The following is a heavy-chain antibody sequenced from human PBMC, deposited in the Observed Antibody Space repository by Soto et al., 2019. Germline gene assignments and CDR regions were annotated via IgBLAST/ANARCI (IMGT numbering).Heavy chain of an antibody. D-gene: IGHD3-3*01. J-gene: IGHJ5*02. Sequence: QIQLVQSGREVRQPGASVRLSCKTTGYSFSSYGINWLRQAPGQGLQWLGWISGYNEDTNYAQKFQGRRTMTTDTLTPTAHRDLASLTPDDTAVYFCARDRLPGTGYSDFWGAGSRWFDPWGQGTLVAVSS. CDR3: ARDRLPGTGYSDFWGAGSRWFDP. V-gene: IGHV1-18*04. CDR2: ISGYNEDT. CDR1: GYSFSSYG.